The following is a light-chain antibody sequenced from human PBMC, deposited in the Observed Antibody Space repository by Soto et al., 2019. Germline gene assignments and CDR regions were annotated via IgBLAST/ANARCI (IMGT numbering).Light chain of an antibody. CDR1: QGIRYA. CDR3: LQYNSTPLK. V-gene: IGKV1-17*01. CDR2: GAS. J-gene: IGKJ1*01. Sequence: DIQMTQSPSSLSASVGDRVTITCRASQGIRYALGWYQQKPGTAPKRLIYGASILQNGVPSRFGGSGYGKEFTLTPSSLQPEDFATYYCLQYNSTPLKFGQGTKVDIK.